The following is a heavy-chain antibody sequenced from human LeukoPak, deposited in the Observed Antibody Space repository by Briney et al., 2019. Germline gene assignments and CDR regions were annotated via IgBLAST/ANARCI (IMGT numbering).Heavy chain of an antibody. CDR1: GGSISSYY. D-gene: IGHD3-22*01. CDR2: IYYSGST. J-gene: IGHJ4*02. Sequence: PSETLSLTCTVSGGSISSYYWSWIRQPPGKGLEWIGYIYYSGSTNYNPSLKSRVTISVDTSKNQFSLKLSSVTAADTAVYYCARTYYYDSRLERYYFDYWGQGTLVTVSS. CDR3: ARTYYYDSRLERYYFDY. V-gene: IGHV4-59*01.